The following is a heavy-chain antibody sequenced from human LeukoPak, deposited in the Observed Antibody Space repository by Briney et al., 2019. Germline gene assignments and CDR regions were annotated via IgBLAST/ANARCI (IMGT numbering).Heavy chain of an antibody. D-gene: IGHD3-10*01. CDR2: IKSKTDGETT. Sequence: WVRQAPGKGLEWTGRIKSKTDGETTNYAEPVRGRFTISRDDSKSAVYLQMNSLKIEDTAVYYCTTDLGTYYHGSQRLIPIDYWGQGTLVTVSS. V-gene: IGHV3-15*01. CDR3: TTDLGTYYHGSQRLIPIDY. J-gene: IGHJ4*02.